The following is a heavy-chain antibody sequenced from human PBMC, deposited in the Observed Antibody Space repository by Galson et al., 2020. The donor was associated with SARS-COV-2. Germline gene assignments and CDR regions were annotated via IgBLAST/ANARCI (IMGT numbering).Heavy chain of an antibody. Sequence: SETLSLTCVVSGGSFSDYYWSWIRQPTGKGLEWIGEINHSGSTNYNPSLKSRVIISVDTSKNQFSLKVTSVTAADTAVYYCARVDKTRLFDYWGQGTLVTVSS. CDR3: ARVDKTRLFDY. V-gene: IGHV4-34*01. D-gene: IGHD2-2*01. CDR2: INHSGST. J-gene: IGHJ4*02. CDR1: GGSFSDYY.